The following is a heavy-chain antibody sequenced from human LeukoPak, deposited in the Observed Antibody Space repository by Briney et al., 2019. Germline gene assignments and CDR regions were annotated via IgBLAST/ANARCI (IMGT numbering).Heavy chain of an antibody. CDR1: GFTFSSYS. D-gene: IGHD4-23*01. Sequence: GGSLRLSCAASGFTFSSYSMDWVRQAPGKGLEWVSSISSSSSYIYYADSVKGRFTISRDNAKNSLYLQMNSLRAEDTAVYYCARDYGGSSPFDYWGQGTLVTVSS. V-gene: IGHV3-21*01. CDR3: ARDYGGSSPFDY. CDR2: ISSSSSYI. J-gene: IGHJ4*02.